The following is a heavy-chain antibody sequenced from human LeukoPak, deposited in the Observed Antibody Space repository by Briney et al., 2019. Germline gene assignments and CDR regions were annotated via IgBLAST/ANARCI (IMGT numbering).Heavy chain of an antibody. V-gene: IGHV3-11*01. D-gene: IGHD3-16*01. Sequence: GGSLRLSCAVSGFRFSDYYMSWIRQAPGKGLEWVSYITGGGSDTYYADSVKGRFTVSRDNAKNSLFLQMNSLRAEDTAVYFCARVPLYDYVWGSGAFDIWGQGTMVTVSS. CDR2: ITGGGSDT. CDR3: ARVPLYDYVWGSGAFDI. CDR1: GFRFSDYY. J-gene: IGHJ3*02.